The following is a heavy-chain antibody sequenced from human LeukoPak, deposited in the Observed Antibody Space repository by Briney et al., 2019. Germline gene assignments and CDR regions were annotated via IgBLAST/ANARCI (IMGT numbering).Heavy chain of an antibody. J-gene: IGHJ4*02. CDR2: IRYDGSNK. CDR3: AKDRAQLWLFDY. D-gene: IGHD5-18*01. Sequence: AGGSLRLSCAASGFPFSSYGMHWVRQAPGKGLEWVAFIRYDGSNKYYADSVKGRFTISRDNSKNTLYLQMNSLRAEDTAMYYCAKDRAQLWLFDYWGQGTLVTVSS. V-gene: IGHV3-30*02. CDR1: GFPFSSYG.